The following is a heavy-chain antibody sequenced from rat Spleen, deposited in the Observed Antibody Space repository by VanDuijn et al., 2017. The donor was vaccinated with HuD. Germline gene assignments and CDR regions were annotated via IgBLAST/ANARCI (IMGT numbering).Heavy chain of an antibody. CDR3: ARQCGYDYYFDY. CDR1: GFTFNNYW. V-gene: IGHV5-31*01. Sequence: EVQLVESGGGLVQPGRSLKLSCVASGFTFNNYWMTYIRQAPGKGLEWVASITNNGGNTYYPDSVKGRFTISRDNAKSTLYLEMNSLRSEDTASYYCARQCGYDYYFDYWGQGVMVTVSS. D-gene: IGHD1-7*01. J-gene: IGHJ2*01. CDR2: ITNNGGNT.